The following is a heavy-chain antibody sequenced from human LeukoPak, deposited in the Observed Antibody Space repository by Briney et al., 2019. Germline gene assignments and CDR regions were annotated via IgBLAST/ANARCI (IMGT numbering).Heavy chain of an antibody. CDR3: SRDATGDH. CDR1: GXTFSDHY. Sequence: GGSLRLSCAVSGXTFSDHYVDWVRQAPGKGQEWVGRSRNRAESYTTDYAASVKGRFTISRDDSKSTLYLQMNSLETEDTAVYYCSRDATGDHWGQGTLVSVSS. J-gene: IGHJ4*02. CDR2: SRNRAESYTT. V-gene: IGHV3-72*01.